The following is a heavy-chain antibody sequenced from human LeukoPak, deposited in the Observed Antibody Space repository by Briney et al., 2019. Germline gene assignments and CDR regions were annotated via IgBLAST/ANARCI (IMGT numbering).Heavy chain of an antibody. CDR1: GFTFIDYD. V-gene: IGHV3-13*01. Sequence: RGSLRLSCAASGFTFIDYDMHWVRQVIGKGLEWVSAIGIRGDTHYSGSVKGRFTISRENAESSSYLQMNSLGAEDTAVYYCARGGIQVSGIDEFDYWGQGTLVTVSS. D-gene: IGHD6-19*01. CDR2: IGIRGDT. CDR3: ARGGIQVSGIDEFDY. J-gene: IGHJ4*02.